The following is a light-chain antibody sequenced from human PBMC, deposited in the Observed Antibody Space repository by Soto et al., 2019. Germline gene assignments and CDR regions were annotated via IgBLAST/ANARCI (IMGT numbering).Light chain of an antibody. J-gene: IGKJ1*01. Sequence: DIQMTQSPSSLSASIGDRVTITCRASQGISTYLGWYQQKPGKVPKSLIYSASNLQSGVPSRFSASGYGTEFTLTITDMQPDDFATYYCQQYYRYPWMFGQGTKVEIK. CDR3: QQYYRYPWM. V-gene: IGKV1-16*01. CDR1: QGISTY. CDR2: SAS.